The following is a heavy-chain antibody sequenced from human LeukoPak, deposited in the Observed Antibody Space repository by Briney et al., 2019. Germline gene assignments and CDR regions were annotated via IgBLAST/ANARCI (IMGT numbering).Heavy chain of an antibody. CDR3: ARDRYDLARYYFDY. J-gene: IGHJ4*02. CDR1: GFTFSSYA. CDR2: ISYDGSNK. Sequence: GGSLRLSCAASGFTFSSYAMHWVRQAPGKGLEWVAVISYDGSNKHYADSVKGRFTISRDNSKNTLYLQMNSLRAEDTAVYYCARDRYDLARYYFDYWGQGTLVTVSS. D-gene: IGHD3-9*01. V-gene: IGHV3-30-3*01.